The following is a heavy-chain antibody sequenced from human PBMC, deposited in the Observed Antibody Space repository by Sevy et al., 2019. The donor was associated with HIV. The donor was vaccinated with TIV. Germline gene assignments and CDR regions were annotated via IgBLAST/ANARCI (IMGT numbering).Heavy chain of an antibody. CDR3: ASVFTGFYGMDV. J-gene: IGHJ6*02. CDR1: GFTFTTYG. CDR2: ISYNGVSK. Sequence: GGSLRLSCAASGFTFTTYGMHWVRQAPGKGLEWVAVISYNGVSKFYTDSVKGRFTISRDNSKSTQYLQMNSLRVEDTAVYYCASVFTGFYGMDVWGQGTTVTVSS. D-gene: IGHD7-27*01. V-gene: IGHV3-30*03.